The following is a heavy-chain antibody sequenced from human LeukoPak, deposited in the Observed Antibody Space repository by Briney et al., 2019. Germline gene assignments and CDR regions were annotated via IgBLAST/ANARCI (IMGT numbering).Heavy chain of an antibody. CDR2: INHSGST. CDR1: GGSFSGYY. D-gene: IGHD5-24*01. J-gene: IGHJ3*02. Sequence: SETLSLTCAVYGGSFSGYYWSWIRQPPGKGLEWLGEINHSGSTNYNPSLKSRVTISVDTSKNQFSLKLSSVTAADTAVYYCARGGRPPLRDGYNQKAFDIWGQGTMVTVSS. V-gene: IGHV4-34*01. CDR3: ARGGRPPLRDGYNQKAFDI.